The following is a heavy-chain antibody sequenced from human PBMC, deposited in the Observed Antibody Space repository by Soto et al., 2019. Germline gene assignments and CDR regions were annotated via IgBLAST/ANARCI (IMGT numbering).Heavy chain of an antibody. CDR2: IIPILGTE. V-gene: IGHV1-69*01. J-gene: IGHJ6*02. CDR1: GGTFSSYA. D-gene: IGHD6-13*01. Sequence: QVQLVQSGAEVKKPGSSVRVSCKASGGTFSSYAISWVRQAPGQGLEWMGGIIPILGTENYEQKFQGRATITADESTSTAYMELSSLRSEDTAVYYCARDRIAGSKYCYGRDVWGQGTTGTVAS. CDR3: ARDRIAGSKYCYGRDV.